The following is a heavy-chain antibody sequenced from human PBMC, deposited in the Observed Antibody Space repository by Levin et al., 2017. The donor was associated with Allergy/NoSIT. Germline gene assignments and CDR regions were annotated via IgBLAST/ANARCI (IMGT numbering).Heavy chain of an antibody. Sequence: PGGSLRLSCAASGFTFSSYWMSWVRQPPGKGLEWVATIKEDGSETHYVDSVKGRFTISRDNAKNSLYLHLNSLRVEDTAVYYCARGGQLGRWGQGTLVIVSS. J-gene: IGHJ5*02. CDR2: IKEDGSET. CDR3: ARGGQLGR. CDR1: GFTFSSYW. D-gene: IGHD3-16*01. V-gene: IGHV3-7*01.